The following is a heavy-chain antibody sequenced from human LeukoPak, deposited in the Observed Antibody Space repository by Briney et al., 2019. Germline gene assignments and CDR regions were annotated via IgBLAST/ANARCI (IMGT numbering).Heavy chain of an antibody. CDR2: IHDSGST. J-gene: IGHJ4*02. V-gene: IGHV4-4*02. D-gene: IGHD6-13*01. CDR3: ATRATAGPW. Sequence: SGTLSLTCAVSGASITDTYWSTWVRQPPGQGLEWIAEIHDSGSTNYNPSLKSRVTISVDKSKNQFSLDLTSVTAADTAVYYCATRATAGPWWGQGTLSPSPQ. CDR1: GASITDTYW.